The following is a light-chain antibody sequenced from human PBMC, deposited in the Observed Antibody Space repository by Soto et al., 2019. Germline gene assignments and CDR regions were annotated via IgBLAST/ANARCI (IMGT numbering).Light chain of an antibody. Sequence: QSALTQPASVSGSPGQSITISCTGTSSDVGGYNYVSWYQQHPGKAHKFMFFVVIIWPSGFFNLFFGSKSGNTASLTISGFQAEDEADYYCSSYTSSSTLDYVFGTGTKVTVL. V-gene: IGLV2-14*01. CDR2: VVI. CDR3: SSYTSSSTLDYV. J-gene: IGLJ1*01. CDR1: SSDVGGYNY.